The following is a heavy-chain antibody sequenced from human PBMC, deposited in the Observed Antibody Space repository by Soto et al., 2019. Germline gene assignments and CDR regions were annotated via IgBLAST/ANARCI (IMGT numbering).Heavy chain of an antibody. Sequence: QITLKESGPTLVKPTQTLTLTCTFSGFSLSSSGVGVGWIRQPPGKALEWLARIYGDDGERHTPSLKTRLTITKDTSKNPVVLTRTHMDPVDTATYLWAHRGGDDCVWGSYKDAFDVGGQGTRVTVSS. CDR2: IYGDDGE. V-gene: IGHV2-5*02. CDR3: AHRGGDDCVWGSYKDAFDV. J-gene: IGHJ3*01. CDR1: GFSLSSSGVG. D-gene: IGHD3-16*01.